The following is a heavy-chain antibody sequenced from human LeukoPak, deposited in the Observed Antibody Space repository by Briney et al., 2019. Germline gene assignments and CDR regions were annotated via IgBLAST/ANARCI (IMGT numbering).Heavy chain of an antibody. D-gene: IGHD3-16*02. V-gene: IGHV4-59*08. CDR3: ARHIGGGIEDMDV. Sequence: KPSETLSLTCTVSGGSIGTFYWSWIRQSPGKGLEGIGYIYVTATRYNPYLQSRLTISVDRSRNQFFLNLSSVTAADTAVYYCARHIGGGIEDMDVWGKGTKVIVSS. CDR1: GGSIGTFY. J-gene: IGHJ6*03. CDR2: IYVTAT.